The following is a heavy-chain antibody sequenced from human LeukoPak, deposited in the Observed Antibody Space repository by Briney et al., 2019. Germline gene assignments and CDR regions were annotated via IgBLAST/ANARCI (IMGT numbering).Heavy chain of an antibody. D-gene: IGHD2-15*01. CDR3: ATEDKYCSGGNCGKF. CDR2: IVPDTYGV. J-gene: IGHJ4*02. CDR1: GYTFTNYY. Sequence: ASVTVSCKTSGYTFTNYYVHWVRQAPGQGLEWMGYIVPDTYGVDYNHRFQGRVAMTRDKSISTVYMELTSLKSDDTAVYYCATEDKYCSGGNCGKFWGQGTLVTVSS. V-gene: IGHV1-2*02.